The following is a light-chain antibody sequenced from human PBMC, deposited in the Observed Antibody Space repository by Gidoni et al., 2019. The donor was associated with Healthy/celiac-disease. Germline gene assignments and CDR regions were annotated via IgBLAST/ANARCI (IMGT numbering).Light chain of an antibody. CDR1: QDIRNY. V-gene: IGKV1-33*01. CDR2: DAS. CDR3: QQYDNLPVT. J-gene: IGKJ3*01. Sequence: DIQMTQSPSCLSASVGDRVTLTCQASQDIRNYLNWYQQKPGKAPKLLIYDASNLETGVPSRFSGSGSGTDFTFTISSLQPEDIATYYCQQYDNLPVTFGPGTKVNIK.